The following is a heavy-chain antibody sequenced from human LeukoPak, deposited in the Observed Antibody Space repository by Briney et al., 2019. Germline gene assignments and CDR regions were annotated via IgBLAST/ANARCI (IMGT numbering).Heavy chain of an antibody. CDR2: IYSGGST. D-gene: IGHD3-16*01. J-gene: IGHJ4*02. Sequence: GGPLRLSCAASGFTVSSNYMSWVRQAPGKGLEGVSVIYSGGSTYYADSVKGRFTISRDNSKKTLYFQMNSLRAEATGGYYFSRLLDYIYGNADSWGQGTLFTDS. CDR3: SRLLDYIYGNADS. CDR1: GFTVSSNY. V-gene: IGHV3-66*01.